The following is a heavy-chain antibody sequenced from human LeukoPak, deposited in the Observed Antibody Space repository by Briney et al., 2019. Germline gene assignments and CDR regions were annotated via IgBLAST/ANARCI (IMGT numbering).Heavy chain of an antibody. CDR3: ARDRGDFWSGYYYDY. V-gene: IGHV3-21*01. CDR2: ISSSSSYI. Sequence: GRSLRLSCAASGFTFSSYSMNWVRQAPGKGLEWVSSISSSSSYIYYADSVKGRFTISRDNAKNSLYLQMNSLRAEDTAVYYCARDRGDFWSGYYYDYWGQGTLVTVSS. D-gene: IGHD3-3*01. J-gene: IGHJ4*02. CDR1: GFTFSSYS.